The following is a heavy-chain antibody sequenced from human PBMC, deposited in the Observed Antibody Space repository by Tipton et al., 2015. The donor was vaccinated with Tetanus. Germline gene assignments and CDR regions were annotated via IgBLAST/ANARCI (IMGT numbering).Heavy chain of an antibody. CDR3: ARGSGWADF. Sequence: TLSLTCAVYGGYFSNYFRRWIRQPPGKGLEWIGEISPSGNTNYNPSLKSLVTISADTSRNQFSLTLSPVTAADTAVYYCARGSGWADFWGQGTQVTVSS. D-gene: IGHD6-19*01. J-gene: IGHJ4*02. CDR1: GGYFSNYF. V-gene: IGHV4-34*01. CDR2: ISPSGNT.